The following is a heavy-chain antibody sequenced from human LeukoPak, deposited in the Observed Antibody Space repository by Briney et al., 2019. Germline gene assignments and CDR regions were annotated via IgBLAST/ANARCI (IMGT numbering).Heavy chain of an antibody. D-gene: IGHD1-26*01. Sequence: SETLSLTCTVSGASISGSGYYWGWIRQPPGKGLEWIGSIYSSGSTYYNASLQSRGTISIETSKNQISLRLNSVTAADTAMYYRAKSGGYGLIDYWGQGTLVTVSS. V-gene: IGHV4-39*01. CDR1: GASISGSGYY. CDR2: IYSSGST. J-gene: IGHJ4*02. CDR3: AKSGGYGLIDY.